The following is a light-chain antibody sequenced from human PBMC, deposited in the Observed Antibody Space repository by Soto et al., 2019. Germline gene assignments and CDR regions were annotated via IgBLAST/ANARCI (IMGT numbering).Light chain of an antibody. CDR2: TAS. Sequence: DIQMTQSPSSLSASVGDRVTITCRASHNIDIYLNWYQQKPGKAPNLLIHTASTVHRGVPSRFSGSGSGTAFHLTIASLQPEVFGTYDCQQSYSSVRTFGQGTKVE. V-gene: IGKV1-39*01. CDR1: HNIDIY. J-gene: IGKJ1*01. CDR3: QQSYSSVRT.